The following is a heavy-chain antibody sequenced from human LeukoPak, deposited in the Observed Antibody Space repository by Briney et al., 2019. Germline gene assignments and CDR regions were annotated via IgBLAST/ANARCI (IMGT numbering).Heavy chain of an antibody. Sequence: GASVKVSCKASGGTFSSYAISWVRQAPGQGLEWMGWISAYNGNTNYAQKLQGRVTMTTDTSTSTAYMELRSLRSDDTAVYYCARDRAWSGYKVGMDVWGQGTTVTVSS. D-gene: IGHD3-3*01. CDR3: ARDRAWSGYKVGMDV. CDR2: ISAYNGNT. V-gene: IGHV1-18*01. J-gene: IGHJ6*02. CDR1: GGTFSSYA.